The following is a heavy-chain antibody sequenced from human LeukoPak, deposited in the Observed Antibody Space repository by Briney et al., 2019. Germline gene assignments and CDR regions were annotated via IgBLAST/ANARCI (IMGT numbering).Heavy chain of an antibody. J-gene: IGHJ4*02. Sequence: PSETLSLTCTVSGGSISSSSYYWSWIRQPPGKGLEWIGEINHSGSTNYNPSLKSRVTISVDTSKNQFSLNVSSVTAADTALYYCARGRVIFDHWGQGTLVTVSS. CDR1: GGSISSSSYY. V-gene: IGHV4-39*07. CDR2: INHSGST. D-gene: IGHD3-10*01. CDR3: ARGRVIFDH.